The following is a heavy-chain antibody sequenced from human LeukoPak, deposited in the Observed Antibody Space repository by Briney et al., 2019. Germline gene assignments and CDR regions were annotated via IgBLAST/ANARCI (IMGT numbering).Heavy chain of an antibody. J-gene: IGHJ5*02. D-gene: IGHD6-6*01. CDR2: IYYSGST. Sequence: PSETPSLTCAVYGGSFSGYYWSWIRQPPGKGLEWIGYIYYSGSTNYNPSLKSRVTISVDTSKNQFSLKLSSVTAADTAVYYCARDGRAYSTSSRRWFDPWGQGTLVTVSS. V-gene: IGHV4-59*01. CDR3: ARDGRAYSTSSRRWFDP. CDR1: GGSFSGYY.